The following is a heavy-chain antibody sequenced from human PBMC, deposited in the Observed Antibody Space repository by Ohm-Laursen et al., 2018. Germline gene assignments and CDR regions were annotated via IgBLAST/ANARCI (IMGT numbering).Heavy chain of an antibody. CDR1: GFTFSSYA. CDR3: AKGREGYGYYFDY. V-gene: IGHV3-23*01. D-gene: IGHD3-3*01. CDR2: IRGSGVST. J-gene: IGHJ4*02. Sequence: SLRLSCSASGFTFSSYAISWVRQAPGKGLEWVSVIRGSGVSTYFADSEKGRFTISRDNSKNTVYLQMNSLRAEDTAVYYCAKGREGYGYYFDYWGQGTLVTVSS.